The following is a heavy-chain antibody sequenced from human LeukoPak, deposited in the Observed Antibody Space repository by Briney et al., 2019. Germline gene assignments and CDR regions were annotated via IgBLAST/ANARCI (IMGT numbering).Heavy chain of an antibody. J-gene: IGHJ4*02. CDR2: IRSKTNSYAT. D-gene: IGHD3-22*01. CDR1: GFTFSGSA. Sequence: GGSLKLSCAASGFTFSGSAMHWVRQDSGKGLEWVGRIRSKTNSYATAYAASVKGRFIISRDDSKNTAYLQMNSLKTEDTAVYYCKMGYYDSSGLDYWGQGTLVTVSS. CDR3: KMGYYDSSGLDY. V-gene: IGHV3-73*01.